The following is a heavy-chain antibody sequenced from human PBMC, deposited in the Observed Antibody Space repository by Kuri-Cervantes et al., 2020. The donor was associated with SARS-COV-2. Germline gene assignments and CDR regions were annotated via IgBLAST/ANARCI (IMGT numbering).Heavy chain of an antibody. Sequence: GSLRLSCTVSGGSISSSSYYWGWIRQPPGKGLEWIGSIYYSGSTYYNPSLKSRVTISVDTSKNQFSLKLSSVTAADTAVYYCARLIRDIVATTDYYYGMDVWGQGTTVTVSS. J-gene: IGHJ6*02. D-gene: IGHD5-12*01. V-gene: IGHV4-39*01. CDR1: GGSISSSSYY. CDR2: IYYSGST. CDR3: ARLIRDIVATTDYYYGMDV.